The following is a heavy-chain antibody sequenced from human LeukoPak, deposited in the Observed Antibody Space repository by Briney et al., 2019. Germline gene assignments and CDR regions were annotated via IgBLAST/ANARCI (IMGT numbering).Heavy chain of an antibody. J-gene: IGHJ2*01. CDR3: AXXXXXWXGHXYFDL. V-gene: IGHV4-61*01. D-gene: IGHD3-3*01. CDR1: GGSVSSGSYY. CDR2: IYYSGST. Sequence: PSETLSLTCTVSGGSVSSGSYYWSWIRQPPGKGLEWIGYIYYSGSTNYNPSLKSRVTISVDTSKNQFSLKLSSVTAADTAVYXXAXXXXXWXGHXYFDLWGRGTLVTVSS.